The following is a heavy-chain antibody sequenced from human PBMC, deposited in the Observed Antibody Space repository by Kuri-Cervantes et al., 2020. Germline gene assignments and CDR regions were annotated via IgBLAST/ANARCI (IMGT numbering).Heavy chain of an antibody. CDR2: ISGSGGST. J-gene: IGHJ3*02. CDR1: GFTFSSYA. Sequence: LSLTCAASGFTFSSYAMSWVRQAPGKGLEWVSAISGSGGSTYYADSVKGRFTISRDNAKNSLYLQMNSLRAEDTALYYCARGHKAAFDIWGQGTMVTVSS. V-gene: IGHV3-23*01. CDR3: ARGHKAAFDI.